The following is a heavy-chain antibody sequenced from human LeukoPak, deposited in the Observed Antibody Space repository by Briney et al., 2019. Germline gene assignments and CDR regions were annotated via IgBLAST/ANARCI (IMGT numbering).Heavy chain of an antibody. CDR2: ISGSGVST. CDR3: AKGLYDSSGYPYYYYGMDV. V-gene: IGHV3-23*01. CDR1: GFTFSSYA. J-gene: IGHJ6*02. D-gene: IGHD3-22*01. Sequence: PGGSLRLSCAASGFTFSSYAMSWVRQAPGKGLEWVSAISGSGVSTYYADSVKGRFTISRDNSKNTLYLQMNSLRAEDTAVYYCAKGLYDSSGYPYYYYGMDVWGQGTTVTVSS.